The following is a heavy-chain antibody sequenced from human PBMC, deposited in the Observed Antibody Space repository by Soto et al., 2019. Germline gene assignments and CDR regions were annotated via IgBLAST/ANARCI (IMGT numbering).Heavy chain of an antibody. D-gene: IGHD3-3*01. CDR3: AREYYDFWSVTYSYYGSDV. Sequence: SETLPLTCTVSGGSISRYYWSWIRQAPGRGLEWIGNIFSSGSTNYNPSLKSRVAISVDTSKNQVSLKLNAVTTADTAVYYCAREYYDFWSVTYSYYGSDVWGQGTTVTVSS. CDR2: IFSSGST. J-gene: IGHJ6*02. V-gene: IGHV4-59*01. CDR1: GGSISRYY.